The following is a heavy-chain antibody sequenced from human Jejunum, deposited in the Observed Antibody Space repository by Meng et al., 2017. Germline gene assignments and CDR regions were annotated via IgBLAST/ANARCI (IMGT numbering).Heavy chain of an antibody. CDR3: SHMACTTTWTNAFDF. V-gene: IGHV2-5*02. J-gene: IGHJ3*01. CDR1: GFSLSTTRVT. Sequence: SGPTLVKPTHTLTLTCSFSGFSLSTTRVTVAWIRQPPGKALEWLAIIYGDDDKRYSPSLRNRLTITKDTSKNQVVLTLTNVDPVDTATYYCSHMACTTTWTNAFDFWGQGTLVTVSS. CDR2: IYGDDDK. D-gene: IGHD2-2*01.